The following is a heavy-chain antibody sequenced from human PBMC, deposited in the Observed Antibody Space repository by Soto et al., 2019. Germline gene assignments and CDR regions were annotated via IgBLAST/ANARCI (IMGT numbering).Heavy chain of an antibody. CDR3: ARQSLGDYSDTGCMDV. CDR2: IIPLFGTA. D-gene: IGHD4-17*01. CDR1: GGTFSSYA. V-gene: IGHV1-69*06. J-gene: IGHJ6*02. Sequence: QVQLVQSGAEVKKPGSSVKVSCKASGGTFSSYAISWVRQAPGQGLAWMGGIIPLFGTANYEQKFQGRVTITADKSTSTAYMELRSLISEDTAVYYCARQSLGDYSDTGCMDVWGQGTTVIVSS.